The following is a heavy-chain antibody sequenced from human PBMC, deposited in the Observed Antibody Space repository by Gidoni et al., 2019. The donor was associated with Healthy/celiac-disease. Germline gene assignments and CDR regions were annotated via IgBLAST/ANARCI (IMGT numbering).Heavy chain of an antibody. CDR2: ISSSSSYI. CDR3: AAGRGGAPGSDYYYYYGMDV. CDR1: GFTFPSYS. V-gene: IGHV3-21*01. D-gene: IGHD3-10*01. Sequence: EVQLVESGGGLVKPGGSLRLSCAPSGFTFPSYSINWVRTAPGKGLEWVSSISSSSSYIYYADSVKGRFTISRDNAKNSLYLQMNSLRAEDTAVYYCAAGRGGAPGSDYYYYYGMDVWGQGTTVTVSS. J-gene: IGHJ6*02.